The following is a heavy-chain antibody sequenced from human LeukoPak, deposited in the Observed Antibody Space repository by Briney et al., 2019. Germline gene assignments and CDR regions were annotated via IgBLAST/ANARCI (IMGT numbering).Heavy chain of an antibody. CDR3: ARKVVLRFLEWFNWFDP. Sequence: GSLRLSCAASGFTFSSYWMNWARQPPGKGLEWIGEINHSGSTNYNPSLKSRVTISVDTSKNQFSLKLSSVTAADTAVYYCARKVVLRFLEWFNWFDPWGQGTLVTVSS. CDR2: INHSGST. CDR1: GFTFSSYW. V-gene: IGHV4-34*01. J-gene: IGHJ5*02. D-gene: IGHD3-3*01.